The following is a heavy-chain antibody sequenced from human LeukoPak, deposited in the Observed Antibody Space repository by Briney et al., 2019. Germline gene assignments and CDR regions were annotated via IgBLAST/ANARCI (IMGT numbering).Heavy chain of an antibody. Sequence: PGGSLRLSCAASGFTFSSYGMHWVRQAPGKGLEWVAFIRYDGSNKYYADSVKGRFTISRDNSKNTLYLHVNSLRPEDTAVYYCARDSTTLSAFDIWGQGTMVTVSS. D-gene: IGHD4-17*01. CDR1: GFTFSSYG. J-gene: IGHJ3*02. V-gene: IGHV3-30*02. CDR3: ARDSTTLSAFDI. CDR2: IRYDGSNK.